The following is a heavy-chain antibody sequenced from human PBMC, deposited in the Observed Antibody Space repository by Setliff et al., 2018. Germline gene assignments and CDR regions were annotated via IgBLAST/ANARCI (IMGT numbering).Heavy chain of an antibody. J-gene: IGHJ4*02. Sequence: SETLSLTCAVYGGSFSTYFWSWIRQPPGKGLEWIGEISHSGSANYNPSLKSRVTMSVDTSKNHFSLNLSSVTAADTAVYYCVRESRSTWYRRDFWGQGTLVTVSS. CDR3: VRESRSTWYRRDF. CDR2: ISHSGSA. CDR1: GGSFSTYF. V-gene: IGHV4-34*01. D-gene: IGHD6-13*01.